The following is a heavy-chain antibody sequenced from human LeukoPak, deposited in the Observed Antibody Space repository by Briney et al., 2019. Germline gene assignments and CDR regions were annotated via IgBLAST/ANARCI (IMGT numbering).Heavy chain of an antibody. CDR3: ARHANEYDFWSAYVPYYFDY. J-gene: IGHJ4*02. CDR1: GGSISSNDYY. CDR2: IYNSGST. D-gene: IGHD3-3*01. Sequence: SQTLSLTCTVSGGSISSNDYYWGWIRQPPGKGLEWIGSIYNSGSTYYNPSLKSRVTISVDTSKNQFSLKVNSVTAADTAVYYCARHANEYDFWSAYVPYYFDYWGQGTLVTVSS. V-gene: IGHV4-39*01.